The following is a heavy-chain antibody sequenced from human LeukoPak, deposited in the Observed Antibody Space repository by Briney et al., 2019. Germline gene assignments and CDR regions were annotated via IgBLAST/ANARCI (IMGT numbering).Heavy chain of an antibody. CDR1: GGSFSGYY. CDR2: INHSGST. V-gene: IGHV4-34*01. J-gene: IGHJ4*02. Sequence: SEILSLTCAVYGGSFSGYYWSWIRQPPGKGLEWIGEINHSGSTNYNPSLKSRVTISVDTSKNQFSLKLSSVTAADTAVYYCARLSLKVLEWSPTKGKETHYFDYWGQGTLVTVSS. CDR3: ARLSLKVLEWSPTKGKETHYFDY. D-gene: IGHD3-3*01.